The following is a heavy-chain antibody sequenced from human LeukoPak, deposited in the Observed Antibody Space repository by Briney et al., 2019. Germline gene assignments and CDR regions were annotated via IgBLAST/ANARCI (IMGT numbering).Heavy chain of an antibody. V-gene: IGHV3-48*02. CDR2: ISSSSSAI. J-gene: IGHJ3*02. Sequence: PGGSLRLSCAASGFTFNTYSMNWVRQAPGKGLEWVSYISSSSSAIYYADSVKGRFTISRDNAKNSLYLQMNSLRDEDTAVYYCARDGRDISDYGDSHPFDIWGQGSMVTVSS. D-gene: IGHD4-17*01. CDR3: ARDGRDISDYGDSHPFDI. CDR1: GFTFNTYS.